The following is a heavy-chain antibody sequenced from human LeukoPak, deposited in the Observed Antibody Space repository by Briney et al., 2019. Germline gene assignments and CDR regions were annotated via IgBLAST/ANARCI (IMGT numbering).Heavy chain of an antibody. Sequence: GGSLRLSCAASGFTFSHYYMSWIRQAPGKGLEWVSSISSSSSYIYYADSVKGRFTISRDNAKNSLYLQMNSLRAEDTAVYYCAGETRRDGYNPPDYWGQGTLVTVSS. CDR1: GFTFSHYY. D-gene: IGHD5-24*01. CDR3: AGETRRDGYNPPDY. J-gene: IGHJ4*02. CDR2: ISSSSSYI. V-gene: IGHV3-11*06.